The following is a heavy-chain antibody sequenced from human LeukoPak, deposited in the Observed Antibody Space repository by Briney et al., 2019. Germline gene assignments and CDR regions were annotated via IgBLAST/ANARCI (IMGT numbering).Heavy chain of an antibody. CDR1: GFTVSSNS. CDR3: ARRAGAYSHPYDY. J-gene: IGHJ4*02. CDR2: IYSDST. V-gene: IGHV3-53*01. Sequence: PGGSLRLSCTVSGFTVSSNSMSWVRQAPGKGLEWVSFIYSDSTHYSDSVKGRFTISRDNSKNTLYLQVNSLRAEDTAVYYCARRAGAYSHPYDYWGQGTLVTVSS. D-gene: IGHD4/OR15-4a*01.